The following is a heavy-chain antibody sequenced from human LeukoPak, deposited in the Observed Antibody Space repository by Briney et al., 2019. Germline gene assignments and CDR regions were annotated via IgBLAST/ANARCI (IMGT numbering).Heavy chain of an antibody. V-gene: IGHV3-23*01. CDR2: ISGSGGST. CDR1: GFTFSSYA. J-gene: IGHJ6*03. CDR3: ARERDDIVVVSYMDV. D-gene: IGHD2-2*01. Sequence: PGGSLRLSCAASGFTFSSYAMSWVRQAPGKGLEWVSAISGSGGSTYYANSVKGRFTISRDNSKNTLYLQMNSLRAEDTAVYYCARERDDIVVVSYMDVWGKGTTVTVSS.